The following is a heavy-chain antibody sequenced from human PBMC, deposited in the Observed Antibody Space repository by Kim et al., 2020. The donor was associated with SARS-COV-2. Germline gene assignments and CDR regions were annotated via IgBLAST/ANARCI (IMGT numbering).Heavy chain of an antibody. V-gene: IGHV3-23*01. J-gene: IGHJ4*02. CDR2: LSGSADST. D-gene: IGHD5-18*01. CDR3: APVAKIYTYSYAH. Sequence: GGSLRLSCAASGFTFRSYAMSWVRQAPGKGLEWVSTLSGSADSTYYADSVKGRFTISRDNSKNTLYLQMNSLRAEDTAVYYCAPVAKIYTYSYAHWGQVTLVTVSS. CDR1: GFTFRSYA.